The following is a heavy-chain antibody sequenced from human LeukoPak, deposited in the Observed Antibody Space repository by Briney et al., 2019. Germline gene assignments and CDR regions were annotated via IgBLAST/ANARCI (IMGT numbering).Heavy chain of an antibody. Sequence: GGSLRLSCAASGFTFSSYGMHWVRQAPGKGLEWVAFIRYDGSNKYYADSVKGRFTISRDNSKNTLYLQMNSLRAEDTAVYYCAKDAYYYGSGSFDDYWGQGTLVTVSS. CDR2: IRYDGSNK. J-gene: IGHJ4*02. D-gene: IGHD3-10*01. V-gene: IGHV3-30*02. CDR3: AKDAYYYGSGSFDDY. CDR1: GFTFSSYG.